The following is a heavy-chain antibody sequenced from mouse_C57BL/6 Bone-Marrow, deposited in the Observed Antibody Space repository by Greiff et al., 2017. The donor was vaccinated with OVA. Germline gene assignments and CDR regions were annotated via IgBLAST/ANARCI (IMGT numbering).Heavy chain of an antibody. CDR2: ISDGGSYT. J-gene: IGHJ4*01. V-gene: IGHV5-4*03. Sequence: EVNLVESGGGLVKPGGSLKLSCAASGFTFSSYAMSWVRQTPEKRLEWVATISDGGSYTYYPDNVKGRFTISRDNAKNNLYLQMSHLKSEDTAMYYCARRPYAMDYWGQGTSVTVSS. CDR1: GFTFSSYA. CDR3: ARRPYAMDY.